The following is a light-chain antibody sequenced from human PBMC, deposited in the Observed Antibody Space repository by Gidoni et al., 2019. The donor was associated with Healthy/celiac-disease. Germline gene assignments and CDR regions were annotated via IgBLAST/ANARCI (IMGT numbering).Light chain of an antibody. V-gene: IGKV3-20*01. Sequence: EIVLTQAPGTLSLSPGERATLSSRASQSVSSRYLAWYQQEPGQAPRLLIYGASSRATGIPDRFSGSGSGTDFTFTISRLELEDVAVYYCQQYGSSPPLFTFGPGTKVDIK. CDR1: QSVSSRY. CDR2: GAS. J-gene: IGKJ3*01. CDR3: QQYGSSPPLFT.